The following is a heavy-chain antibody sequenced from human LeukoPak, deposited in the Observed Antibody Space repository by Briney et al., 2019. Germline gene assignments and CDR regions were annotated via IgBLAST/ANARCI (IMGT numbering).Heavy chain of an antibody. Sequence: GGSLRLSCAASGFTFSSNSMNWVRQAPGKGLEWVSYISSTGGTIYYADSMKGRFTISRDNAKNSLYLQMNSLRVEDTAVYYCARDLRKTGYNSTWYFDYWGQGTLVSVSS. CDR3: ARDLRKTGYNSTWYFDY. V-gene: IGHV3-48*04. D-gene: IGHD6-13*01. CDR1: GFTFSSNS. CDR2: ISSTGGTI. J-gene: IGHJ4*02.